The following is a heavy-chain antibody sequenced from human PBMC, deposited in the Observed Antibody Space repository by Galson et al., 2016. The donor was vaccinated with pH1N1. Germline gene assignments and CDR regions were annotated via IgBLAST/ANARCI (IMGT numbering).Heavy chain of an antibody. D-gene: IGHD3-16*02. V-gene: IGHV3-7*01. CDR3: ARAIGSRSAY. CDR1: GFTFSNYW. Sequence: SLRLSCAASGFTFSNYWMHWVRQVPGKGLEWVANINEDGSETYYVDSVRGRFTISRDNPKNSLYLQMSSTRDEDTALYYCARAIGSRSAYWGQGTLVTVSS. J-gene: IGHJ4*02. CDR2: INEDGSET.